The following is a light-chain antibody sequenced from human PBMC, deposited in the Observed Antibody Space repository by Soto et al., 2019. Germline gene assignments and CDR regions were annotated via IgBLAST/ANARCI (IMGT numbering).Light chain of an antibody. V-gene: IGKV3-20*01. CDR1: QSVSSSY. CDR2: GAS. Sequence: EIVLTQSPGTLSLSPGERATLSCRVSQSVSSSYLAWYQQKPGQAPRLXIYGASSRATGIPDRFSGSGSGTEFTLTISRLEPEDFAVDYCQQYGSSPVTFGQGTRLEIK. J-gene: IGKJ5*01. CDR3: QQYGSSPVT.